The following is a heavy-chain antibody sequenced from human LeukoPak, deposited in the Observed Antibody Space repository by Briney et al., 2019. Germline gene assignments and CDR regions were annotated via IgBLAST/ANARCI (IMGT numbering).Heavy chain of an antibody. Sequence: SETLSLTYTVSGGSISSGSYYWSWIRQPAGKGLEWIGRIYTSGSTNYNPSLKSRVTISVDTSKNQFSLKLSSVTAADTAVYYCARGPSLEWFHYYYYYMDVWGKGTTVTVSS. CDR3: ARGPSLEWFHYYYYYMDV. J-gene: IGHJ6*03. D-gene: IGHD3-3*01. CDR1: GGSISSGSYY. CDR2: IYTSGST. V-gene: IGHV4-61*02.